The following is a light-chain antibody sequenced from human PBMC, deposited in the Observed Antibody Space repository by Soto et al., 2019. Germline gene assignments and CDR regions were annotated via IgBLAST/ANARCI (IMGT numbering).Light chain of an antibody. CDR1: RSVSSY. Sequence: EIVLPQSPATLSLSPGERATLSCRASRSVSSYLAWYQQKPGQAPRLLTYDASNRAAGIPARFSGSGSETDFTLTSSNLEPEDFAVYCCQQRYAWPPITFGQGTRLEIK. CDR3: QQRYAWPPIT. V-gene: IGKV3-11*01. CDR2: DAS. J-gene: IGKJ5*01.